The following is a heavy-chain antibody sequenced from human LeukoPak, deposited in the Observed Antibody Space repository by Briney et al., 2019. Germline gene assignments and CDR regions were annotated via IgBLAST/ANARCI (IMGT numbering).Heavy chain of an antibody. J-gene: IGHJ4*02. CDR2: IYDSGST. Sequence: SETLSLTCTVSGGSIRSYHRSWIRQPPGKRLEWIGYIYDSGSTNYNPSLKSRVTISIDTSKNQFSLKLSSVTAADTAVYYCASLAYSYGYRGVFDYWGQGTLVTVSP. CDR3: ASLAYSYGYRGVFDY. CDR1: GGSIRSYH. D-gene: IGHD5-18*01. V-gene: IGHV4-59*08.